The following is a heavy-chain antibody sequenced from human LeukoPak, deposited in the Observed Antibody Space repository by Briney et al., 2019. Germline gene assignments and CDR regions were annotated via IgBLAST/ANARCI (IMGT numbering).Heavy chain of an antibody. CDR1: GFIFRNHA. J-gene: IGHJ2*01. V-gene: IGHV3-23*01. D-gene: IGHD7-27*01. CDR2: VSASGGST. CDR3: ARELVSLGTGYFDL. Sequence: PGGSLRLSCAASGFIFRNHAMNWVRQAPGQGLEWVSGVSASGGSTFNTDSVKGRFSISRDNSKNTLHLQMDSLRAEDTAIYYCARELVSLGTGYFDLWGRGTLVTVSS.